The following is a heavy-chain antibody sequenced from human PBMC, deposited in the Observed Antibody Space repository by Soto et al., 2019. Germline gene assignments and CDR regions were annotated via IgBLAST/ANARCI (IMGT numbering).Heavy chain of an antibody. D-gene: IGHD2-15*01. CDR1: GGSIRSSSYY. CDR2: INYSGST. J-gene: IGHJ6*02. Sequence: QLQLQESGPGLVKPSETLSLTCTVSGGSIRSSSYYWGWIRPPPGQGLEWIGNINYSGSTHHNPSLKSRVTISVETSKNQFSLKLSSVTAADTAVYYCAREPGYCSGGSCYGYYGMDVWGQGTTVTVSS. CDR3: AREPGYCSGGSCYGYYGMDV. V-gene: IGHV4-39*02.